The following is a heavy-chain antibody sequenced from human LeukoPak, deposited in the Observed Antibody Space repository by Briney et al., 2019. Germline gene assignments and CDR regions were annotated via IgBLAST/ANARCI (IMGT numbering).Heavy chain of an antibody. D-gene: IGHD3-10*01. J-gene: IGHJ6*02. V-gene: IGHV3-7*01. CDR3: AAGVGMVRGVIIIGYYYGMDV. CDR1: GFTFSNYW. CDR2: IKEDGSEK. Sequence: GGSLRLSCAASGFTFSNYWMNWVRQAPGKGLEWVANIKEDGSEKYYVDSVKGRFTISRDNAKNSLYLQMNSLRAEDTAVYYCAAGVGMVRGVIIIGYYYGMDVWGQGTTVTVSS.